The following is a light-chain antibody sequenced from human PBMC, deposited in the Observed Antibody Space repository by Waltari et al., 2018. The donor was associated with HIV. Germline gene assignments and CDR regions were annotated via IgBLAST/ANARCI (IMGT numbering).Light chain of an antibody. CDR3: QQTSSIPPT. Sequence: DIQLTQSPSSLSASVGDRVTISCRAGQTIASYLHWYRQMPGKAPTLLIYSASTLQSGVPSRFNGSGSGTDFTLTIDSLQPEDFATYYCQQTSSIPPTFGPGTKVDIK. J-gene: IGKJ3*01. CDR2: SAS. CDR1: QTIASY. V-gene: IGKV1-39*01.